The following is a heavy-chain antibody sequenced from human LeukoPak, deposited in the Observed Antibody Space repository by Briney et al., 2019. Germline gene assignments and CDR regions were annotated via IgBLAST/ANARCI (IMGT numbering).Heavy chain of an antibody. CDR2: MNPNSGNT. CDR3: ARVGTRYVWGSPTSNY. CDR1: GYTFTSYG. Sequence: ASVKVSCKASGYTFTSYGINWVRQATGQGLEWMGWMNPNSGNTGYAQKFQGRVTMTRNTSISTAYMELSSLRSEDTAVYYCARVGTRYVWGSPTSNYWGQGTLVTVSS. V-gene: IGHV1-8*01. D-gene: IGHD3-16*01. J-gene: IGHJ4*02.